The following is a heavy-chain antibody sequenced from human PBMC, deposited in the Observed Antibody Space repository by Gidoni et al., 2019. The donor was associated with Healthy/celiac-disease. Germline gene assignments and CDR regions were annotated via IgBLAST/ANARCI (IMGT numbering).Heavy chain of an antibody. CDR1: GFTLSSYD. CDR3: ARGAFTIFGVVSSYPGNAFDI. D-gene: IGHD3-3*01. Sequence: EVQLVESGGCLVQPGGSLRLSCAASGFTLSSYDMHWVRQATGKGLEWVSAIGTAGDPYYPGSVKGRFTISRENDKNSLYLQMNSMRAGDTAVYYCARGAFTIFGVVSSYPGNAFDIWGQGTMVTVSS. CDR2: IGTAGDP. J-gene: IGHJ3*02. V-gene: IGHV3-13*05.